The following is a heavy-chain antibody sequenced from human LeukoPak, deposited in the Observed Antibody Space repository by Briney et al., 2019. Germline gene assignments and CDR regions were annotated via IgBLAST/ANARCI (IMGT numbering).Heavy chain of an antibody. V-gene: IGHV4-39*01. CDR2: IYYSGTT. Sequence: SETLSLTCTVSGGSISSSNYCWAWIRQPPGKGPEWIGSIYYSGTTYYNPSLKSRVTIYVDTSKNQFSLKLNSVTAADTAVYYCARHKDYYYSYMDVWGKGTTVTISS. CDR1: GGSISSSNYC. J-gene: IGHJ6*03. CDR3: ARHKDYYYSYMDV.